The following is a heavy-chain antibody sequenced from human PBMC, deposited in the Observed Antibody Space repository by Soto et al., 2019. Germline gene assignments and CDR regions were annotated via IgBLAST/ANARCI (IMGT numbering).Heavy chain of an antibody. V-gene: IGHV4-59*01. CDR2: IHYSGST. J-gene: IGHJ6*02. CDR3: ARARYQLLHPYYYGMDV. CDR1: GGSISSYY. Sequence: SETLSLTCTVSGGSISSYYWSWIRQSPGKGLEWIGYIHYSGSTKSNPSLKSRVTISVDTSRIQVSLKLSSVTAADSAVYFCARARYQLLHPYYYGMDVWGQGTTVTVPS. D-gene: IGHD2-2*01.